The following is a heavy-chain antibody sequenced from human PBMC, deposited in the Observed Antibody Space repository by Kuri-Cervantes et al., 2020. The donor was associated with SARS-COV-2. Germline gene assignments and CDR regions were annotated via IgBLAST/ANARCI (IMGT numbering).Heavy chain of an antibody. CDR2: IFHSGTT. CDR3: ARLLGFADS. CDR1: GYSIRSGYY. Sequence: SETLSLTCTVSGYSIRSGYYWGWIRQSPGKGLEWIGSIFHSGTTYYNPSLKSRVTISEGTSKNQFSLKLRSVAAADTAVYHCARLLGFADSWGQGTLVTVSS. J-gene: IGHJ4*02. V-gene: IGHV4-38-2*02. D-gene: IGHD3-16*01.